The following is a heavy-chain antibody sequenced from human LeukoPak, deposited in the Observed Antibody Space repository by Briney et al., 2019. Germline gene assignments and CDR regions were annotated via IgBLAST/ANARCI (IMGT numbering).Heavy chain of an antibody. Sequence: SVKVSCKASGGTFSSDDMSWVRQAPGQGLEWMGGITPIFGTSNYTQKFQGRVTITTDESTSTGYMELSSLRSEDTAVYYCARGGKATFRGPFDSWGQGTLVTVSS. V-gene: IGHV1-69*05. D-gene: IGHD5-24*01. CDR3: ARGGKATFRGPFDS. J-gene: IGHJ4*02. CDR2: ITPIFGTS. CDR1: GGTFSSDD.